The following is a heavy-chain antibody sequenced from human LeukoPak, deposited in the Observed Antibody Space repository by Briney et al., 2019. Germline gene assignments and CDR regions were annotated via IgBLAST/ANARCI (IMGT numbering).Heavy chain of an antibody. J-gene: IGHJ4*02. Sequence: PSETLSLTCTVSGGSISSSSYYWGWLRQPPGTGLEWIRSIYYSASTYYTLSLKTRVTISVDTSKNQFSLKLSSVTAADTAVYYCARHRDYYFDYWGQGTLVTVSS. V-gene: IGHV4-39*01. CDR3: ARHRDYYFDY. CDR1: GGSISSSSYY. CDR2: IYYSAST. D-gene: IGHD3/OR15-3a*01.